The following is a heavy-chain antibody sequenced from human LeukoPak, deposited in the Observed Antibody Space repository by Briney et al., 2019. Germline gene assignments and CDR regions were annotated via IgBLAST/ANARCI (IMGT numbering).Heavy chain of an antibody. D-gene: IGHD6-19*01. CDR1: GFTFSSYS. Sequence: GGYLRLSCAASGFTFSSYSMNWVRQAPGKGLEWVSSISSSSSYIYYADSVKGRFTISRDNAKNSLYLQMNSLRAEDTAVYYCARDSSGWYGVDYWGQGTLVTVSS. V-gene: IGHV3-21*01. J-gene: IGHJ4*02. CDR2: ISSSSSYI. CDR3: ARDSSGWYGVDY.